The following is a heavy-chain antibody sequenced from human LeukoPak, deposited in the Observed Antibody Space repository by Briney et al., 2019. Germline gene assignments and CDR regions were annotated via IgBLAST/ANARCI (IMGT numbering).Heavy chain of an antibody. V-gene: IGHV3-7*01. CDR2: IKQDGSEK. CDR3: ARTGWAAIRTFDY. Sequence: PGGSLRLSCAASGFTFSSYWMSWVRQAPGKGLEWVANIKQDGSEKYYVDSVKGRFTISRDNAKNSLYLQMNSLRAEDTAVYYCARTGWAAIRTFDYWGQGTLVTVSS. J-gene: IGHJ4*02. CDR1: GFTFSSYW. D-gene: IGHD2-2*01.